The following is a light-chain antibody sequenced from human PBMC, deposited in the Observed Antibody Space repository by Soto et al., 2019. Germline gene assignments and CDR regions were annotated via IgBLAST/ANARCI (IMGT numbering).Light chain of an antibody. V-gene: IGLV2-8*01. Sequence: QSVLTQPPSASGSPGQSVTISCTGTSSDVGGYNYVSWYQQHPGKVPKVLISEVNKRPSGVPDRFSGSKSGNTASLTVSGIQADDEADYYCSSFAGTFFVFGTGTKVTV. CDR1: SSDVGGYNY. J-gene: IGLJ1*01. CDR3: SSFAGTFFV. CDR2: EVN.